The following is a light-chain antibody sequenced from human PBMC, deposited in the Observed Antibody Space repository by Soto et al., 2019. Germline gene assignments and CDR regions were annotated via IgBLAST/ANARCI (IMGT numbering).Light chain of an antibody. CDR2: HAS. J-gene: IGKJ1*01. CDR1: QSISSW. Sequence: DIQMTQSRSTLSASVVDRCNITCRASQSISSWLAWYQQKPGKAPNLLIYHASTLESGVPSRFSGSGFGTEFTLTISSLQPDDFATYYCQQYSTYSTFGQGTKVDI. V-gene: IGKV1-5*01. CDR3: QQYSTYST.